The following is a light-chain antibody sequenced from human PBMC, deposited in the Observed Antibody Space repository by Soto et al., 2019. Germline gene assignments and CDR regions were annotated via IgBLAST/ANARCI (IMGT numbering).Light chain of an antibody. CDR2: DVS. V-gene: IGLV2-11*01. J-gene: IGLJ2*01. CDR1: SSDVGTYNY. CDR3: CSYAGGYTHAV. Sequence: SALTQPRSVSGPPGQSVSISCSGTSSDVGTYNYVSWYQQHPGKAPKLMIYDVSKRPSGVPDRFSGSKSGNTASLTISGLQAEDEADYYCCSYAGGYTHAVFGGGTK.